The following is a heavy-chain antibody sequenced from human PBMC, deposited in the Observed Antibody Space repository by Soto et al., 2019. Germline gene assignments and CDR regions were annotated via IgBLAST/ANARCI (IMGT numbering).Heavy chain of an antibody. CDR2: VNHIGST. CDR1: GGSFSGYF. CDR3: ARGISLIVEVQRDAPDKYYFDS. J-gene: IGHJ4*02. V-gene: IGHV4-34*01. D-gene: IGHD2-15*01. Sequence: SETLSLTCAVYGGSFSGYFWSWIRQSPGKGLEWIGEVNHIGSTNSNPSLKSRVAVSVDTSENQISLKLRSVTAADTAVYYCARGISLIVEVQRDAPDKYYFDSWGQGTLVTVSS.